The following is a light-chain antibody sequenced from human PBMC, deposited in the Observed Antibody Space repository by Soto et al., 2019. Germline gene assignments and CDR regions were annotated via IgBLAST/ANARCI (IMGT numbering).Light chain of an antibody. CDR2: DVS. CDR1: SSDVGGYNY. V-gene: IGLV2-14*01. CDR3: SSYTSSSTVYV. Sequence: QSALTQPASVSGSPGPSITISCTGTSSDVGGYNYVSWYQQHPGKAPKLMIYDVSNRPSGVSNRFSGSKSGNTASLTISGLQAEDEADYYCSSYTSSSTVYVFGTGTKLTVL. J-gene: IGLJ1*01.